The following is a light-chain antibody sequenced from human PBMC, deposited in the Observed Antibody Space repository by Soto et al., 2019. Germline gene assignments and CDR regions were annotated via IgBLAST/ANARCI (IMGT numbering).Light chain of an antibody. CDR1: QSVGNSH. J-gene: IGKJ5*01. Sequence: TVLTQSPGTLYFSPGERATLSCRASQSVGNSHVAWYQQRRGLPPRLLIYGASNRATGIPDRFSGSGSGADVTLTISRLEPEDFAVYFCHQYGNSPPGTFGQGTRL. V-gene: IGKV3-20*01. CDR2: GAS. CDR3: HQYGNSPPGT.